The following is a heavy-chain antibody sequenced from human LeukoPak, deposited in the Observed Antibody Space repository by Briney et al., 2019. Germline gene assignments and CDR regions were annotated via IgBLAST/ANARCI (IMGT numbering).Heavy chain of an antibody. Sequence: PSETLSLTCAVYGGSFSGYYWSWIRQPPGKGLEWIGEINHGGSTNYNPSLKSRVTISVDTSKNQFSLKLSSVTAADTAVYYCARGQPDTIFGVVIIRHYYYYMDVWGKGTTVTVSS. J-gene: IGHJ6*03. CDR2: INHGGST. CDR1: GGSFSGYY. CDR3: ARGQPDTIFGVVIIRHYYYYMDV. D-gene: IGHD3-3*01. V-gene: IGHV4-34*01.